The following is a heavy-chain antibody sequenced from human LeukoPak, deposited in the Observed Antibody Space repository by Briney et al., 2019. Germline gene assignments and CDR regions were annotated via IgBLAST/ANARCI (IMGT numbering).Heavy chain of an antibody. Sequence: SETLSLTCAVYGGSFSGYHWSWIRQPPGKGLEWIGEINHSGSTNYNPSLKSRVTISVDTSKNQFSLKLSSVTAADTAVYYCARGLTTVTRGYFQHWGQGTLVTVSS. D-gene: IGHD4-17*01. J-gene: IGHJ1*01. CDR2: INHSGST. V-gene: IGHV4-34*01. CDR3: ARGLTTVTRGYFQH. CDR1: GGSFSGYH.